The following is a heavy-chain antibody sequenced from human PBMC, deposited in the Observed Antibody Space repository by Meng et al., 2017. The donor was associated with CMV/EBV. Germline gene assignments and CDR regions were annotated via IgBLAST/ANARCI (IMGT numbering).Heavy chain of an antibody. D-gene: IGHD2-2*01. V-gene: IGHV4-31*02. CDR1: SSRSAGYY. CDR3: AREGNVVVPAYRYFDY. Sequence: SSRSAGYYRSWIRENTGKGLEWIGYIYDRGSTNYNTSIKSRVTISVDTAKNQLDLKLSSVTAADTAVYYGAREGNVVVPAYRYFDYWGQGTLVTVSS. CDR2: IYDRGST. J-gene: IGHJ4*02.